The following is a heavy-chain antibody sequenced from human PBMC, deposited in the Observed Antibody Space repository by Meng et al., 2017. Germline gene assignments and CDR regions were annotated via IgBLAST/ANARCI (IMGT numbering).Heavy chain of an antibody. J-gene: IGHJ4*02. CDR3: ASGSQWLFPY. V-gene: IGHV3-30*03. CDR2: ISYDGSNK. CDR1: GFTFSDYY. D-gene: IGHD6-19*01. Sequence: QVQRVESGGGLVTPGGSLRLSCAASGFTFSDYYMSWIRQAPGKGLEWVAVISYDGSNKYYADSVKGRFTISRDNSKNTLYLQMNSLRAEDTAVYYCASGSQWLFPYWGQGTLVTVSS.